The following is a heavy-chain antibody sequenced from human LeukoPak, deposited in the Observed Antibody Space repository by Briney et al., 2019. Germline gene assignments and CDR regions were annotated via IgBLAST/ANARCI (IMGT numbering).Heavy chain of an antibody. CDR1: GFTVSTNY. CDR2: LYSGGGT. V-gene: IGHV3-53*01. Sequence: PGGSLRLSCAASGFTVSTNYMSWVRQAPGKGLEWVSILYSGGGTYYADSVRGRFTISRDNSKNTLYLQVNSLRADDTAVYYCARSRDGSLDYWGQGTLVTVSS. J-gene: IGHJ4*02. CDR3: ARSRDGSLDY. D-gene: IGHD5-24*01.